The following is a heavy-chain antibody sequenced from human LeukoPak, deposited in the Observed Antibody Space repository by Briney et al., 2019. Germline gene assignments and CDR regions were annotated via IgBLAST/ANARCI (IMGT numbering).Heavy chain of an antibody. J-gene: IGHJ6*03. D-gene: IGHD3-3*01. Sequence: SETLSLTCSVSGYSPTSGYYWAWIRQPPGKGLEWIGSIYHTGITYSNSSLKSRLTMSVDTSKNEISLNLSSVTAADTAVYYCAREVYYDFWSGYSYYYYYMDVWGKGTTVTVSS. CDR1: GYSPTSGYY. CDR2: IYHTGIT. CDR3: AREVYYDFWSGYSYYYYYMDV. V-gene: IGHV4-38-2*02.